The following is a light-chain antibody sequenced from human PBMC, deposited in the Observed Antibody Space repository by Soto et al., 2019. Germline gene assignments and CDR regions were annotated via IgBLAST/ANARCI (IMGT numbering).Light chain of an antibody. J-gene: IGKJ5*01. V-gene: IGKV1D-12*01. CDR2: AAS. CDR3: QQGYSTPKA. CDR1: QGISSW. Sequence: IQMTQSPSSVSASVGDRVTITCRASQGISSWLAWYQQKPGEAPKLLIYAASSLQSGVPSRLTGSGSGTERSLTISSLQPEDFAAYYCQQGYSTPKAFGQGTRLEIK.